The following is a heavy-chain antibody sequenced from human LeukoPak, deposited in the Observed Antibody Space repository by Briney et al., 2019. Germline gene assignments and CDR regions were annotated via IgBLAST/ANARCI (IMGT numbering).Heavy chain of an antibody. Sequence: ASVKVSCKASGYTFTGYYMHWVRQAPGQGLEWMGRINPNSGGTNYAQKFQGRVTMTRDMSISTAYTELSRLRSDDTAVYYCARGLAGTEDYYYYGMDVWGQGTTVTVSS. CDR2: INPNSGGT. CDR1: GYTFTGYY. J-gene: IGHJ6*02. CDR3: ARGLAGTEDYYYYGMDV. D-gene: IGHD6-13*01. V-gene: IGHV1-2*06.